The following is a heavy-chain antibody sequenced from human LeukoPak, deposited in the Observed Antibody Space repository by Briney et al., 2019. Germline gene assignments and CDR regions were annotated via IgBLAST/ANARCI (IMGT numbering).Heavy chain of an antibody. Sequence: GGSLRLSCAASGFTFSSYWMSWVRQAPGKGLEWVANIKQDGSEKYYVDSVKGRFTISRDNAKNSLYLQMNSLRAEDTAVYYCASGCSSGWYVVDYWGQGTLVTVSS. J-gene: IGHJ4*02. V-gene: IGHV3-7*01. D-gene: IGHD6-19*01. CDR1: GFTFSSYW. CDR3: ASGCSSGWYVVDY. CDR2: IKQDGSEK.